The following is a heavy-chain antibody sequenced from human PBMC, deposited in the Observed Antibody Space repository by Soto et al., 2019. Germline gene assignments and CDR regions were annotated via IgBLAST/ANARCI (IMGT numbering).Heavy chain of an antibody. CDR3: ATHPATVTTNFDY. Sequence: PSETLSLTCAVYGGSFSGYYWSWIRQPPGKGLEWIGEINHSGSTNYNPSLKSRVTISVDTSKNQFSLKLSSVTAADTAVYYCATHPATVTTNFDYWGQGTLVTVSS. CDR2: INHSGST. D-gene: IGHD4-17*01. V-gene: IGHV4-34*01. J-gene: IGHJ4*02. CDR1: GGSFSGYY.